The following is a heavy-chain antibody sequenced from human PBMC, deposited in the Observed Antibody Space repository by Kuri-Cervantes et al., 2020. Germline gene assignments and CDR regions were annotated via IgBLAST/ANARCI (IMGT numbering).Heavy chain of an antibody. D-gene: IGHD2-2*01. CDR1: GFTFSDYY. CDR3: ARDSDIVVVPAANHDAFDI. Sequence: GESLKISCAASGFTFSDYYMSWIRQAPGKGLEWVAVIWYDGSNKYYADSVKGRFTISRDNSKNTLYLQMNSLRAEDTAVYYCARDSDIVVVPAANHDAFDIWGQGTMVTVSS. J-gene: IGHJ3*02. CDR2: IWYDGSNK. V-gene: IGHV3-33*08.